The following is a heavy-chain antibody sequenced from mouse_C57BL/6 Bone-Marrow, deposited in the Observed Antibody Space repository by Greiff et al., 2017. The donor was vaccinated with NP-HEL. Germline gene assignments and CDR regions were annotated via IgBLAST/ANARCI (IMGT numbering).Heavy chain of an antibody. CDR2: IYPGDGDT. CDR3: ARRGPYYFDY. CDR1: GYAFSSSW. V-gene: IGHV1-82*01. Sequence: VKLMESGPELVKPGASVKISCKASGYAFSSSWMNWVKQRPGKGLEWIGRIYPGDGDTNYNGKFKGKATLTADKSSSTAYMQLSSLTSEDSAVYFCARRGPYYFDYWGQGTTLTVSS. J-gene: IGHJ2*01.